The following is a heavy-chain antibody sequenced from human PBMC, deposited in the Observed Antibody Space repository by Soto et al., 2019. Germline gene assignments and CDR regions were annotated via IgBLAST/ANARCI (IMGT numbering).Heavy chain of an antibody. CDR1: GFSLSTSGMC. V-gene: IGHV2-70*01. D-gene: IGHD4-17*01. Sequence: SGPTLVNPTQTLTLTCTFSGFSLSTSGMCVSWIRQPPGKALEWLALIDWDDDKYYSTSLKTRLTISKDTSKNQVVLTMTNMDPVDTATYYCARSPTVSYYYYGMDVWGQGTTVTVSS. CDR3: ARSPTVSYYYYGMDV. J-gene: IGHJ6*02. CDR2: IDWDDDK.